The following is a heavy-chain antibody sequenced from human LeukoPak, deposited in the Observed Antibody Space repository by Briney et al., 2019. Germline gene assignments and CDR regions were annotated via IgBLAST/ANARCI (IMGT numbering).Heavy chain of an antibody. CDR2: ISYDGSNK. CDR3: AKNGGSGYYFVAFDI. J-gene: IGHJ3*02. D-gene: IGHD3-22*01. Sequence: GGSLRLSGAASGFTFSSYGMHWVRQAPGKGLEWVAVISYDGSNKYYADSVKGRFTISRDNSKNTLYLQMNSLRAEDTAVYYCAKNGGSGYYFVAFDIWGQGTMVTVSS. CDR1: GFTFSSYG. V-gene: IGHV3-30*18.